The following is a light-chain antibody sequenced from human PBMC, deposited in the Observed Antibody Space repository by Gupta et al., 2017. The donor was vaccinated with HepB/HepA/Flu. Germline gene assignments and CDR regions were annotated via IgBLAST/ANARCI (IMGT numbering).Light chain of an antibody. V-gene: IGKV2D-29*01. Sequence: DIVLTQSPSLLSVAPGQPASMPCRSSQSRLHSDGKTYLYWFLQKPGEAPQLLIYEVSKRFSGVPERFSGSGSETFFTLRISRGEAEDAGTYYCMQSLELPPLTFGGGTRVE. CDR2: EVS. J-gene: IGKJ4*01. CDR1: QSRLHSDGKTY. CDR3: MQSLELPPLT.